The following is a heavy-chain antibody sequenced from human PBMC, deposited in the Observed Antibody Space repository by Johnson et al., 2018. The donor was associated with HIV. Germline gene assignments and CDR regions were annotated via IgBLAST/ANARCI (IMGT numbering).Heavy chain of an antibody. Sequence: VQLVESGGGLVQPGGSLRLSCAVSGFTFSNHHMTWVRQAPGKGLEWVANINQIGNDKYYVDSVKGRFTISRDNAQNLLYLQMNSLRAEDTAVYYCAKDKAVVTALYDAFDIWGQGTMVTVSS. CDR3: AKDKAVVTALYDAFDI. J-gene: IGHJ3*02. CDR2: INQIGNDK. V-gene: IGHV3-7*01. D-gene: IGHD2-21*02. CDR1: GFTFSNHH.